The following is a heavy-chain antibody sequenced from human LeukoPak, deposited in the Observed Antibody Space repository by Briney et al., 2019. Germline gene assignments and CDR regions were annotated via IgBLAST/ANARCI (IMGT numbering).Heavy chain of an antibody. CDR3: ARGMATILDY. CDR1: GFTVSSNY. J-gene: IGHJ4*02. Sequence: PGGSLRLSCAASGFTVSSNYMSCVRQAPGKGLEWVSVIYSGGSTYYADSVKGRFTISRDNSKNTLYLQMNSLRAEDTAVYYCARGMATILDYWGQGTLATVSS. D-gene: IGHD5-24*01. V-gene: IGHV3-53*01. CDR2: IYSGGST.